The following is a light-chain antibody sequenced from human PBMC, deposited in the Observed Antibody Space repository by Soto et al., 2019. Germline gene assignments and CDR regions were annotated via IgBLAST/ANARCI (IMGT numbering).Light chain of an antibody. J-gene: IGLJ2*01. V-gene: IGLV1-40*01. Sequence: QSVRTQPPSVSGAPGQRVTISCTGSSSNIGAGYDVHWYQQLPGTAPKLLIYGNSNRPSGVPDRFSGSKSGTSASLAITGLQAGDEADYYCQSYASSLSAVVFGGGTKLTVL. CDR1: SSNIGAGYD. CDR3: QSYASSLSAVV. CDR2: GNS.